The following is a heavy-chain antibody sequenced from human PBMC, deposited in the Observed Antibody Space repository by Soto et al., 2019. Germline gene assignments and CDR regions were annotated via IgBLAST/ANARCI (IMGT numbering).Heavy chain of an antibody. J-gene: IGHJ5*02. CDR3: ARGRWVRGPGKYYLDP. D-gene: IGHD3-10*01. Sequence: VQFVQSGTEVRKPGASVTVSCKASGYTFSNYAVYWVRQAPGQRLEWLGWINAGNGDTKYSQNFQGRVTITRDISASTTYMELGSLRSEDTAVYYCARGRWVRGPGKYYLDPWGQGSLVTVSS. V-gene: IGHV1-3*01. CDR1: GYTFSNYA. CDR2: INAGNGDT.